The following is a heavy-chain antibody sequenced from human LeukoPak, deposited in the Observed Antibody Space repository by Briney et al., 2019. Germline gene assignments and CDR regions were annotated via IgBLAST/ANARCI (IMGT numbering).Heavy chain of an antibody. J-gene: IGHJ3*02. D-gene: IGHD6-19*01. CDR1: GFTFSSYG. Sequence: HPGRSLRLSCAASGFTFSSYGMHWVRQAPGKGLEWVAVISYDGSNKYYADSVKGRFTISRDNSKNTLYLQMNSLRAEDTAVYYCAATVADDAFDIWGQGTMVTVSS. CDR2: ISYDGSNK. CDR3: AATVADDAFDI. V-gene: IGHV3-30*03.